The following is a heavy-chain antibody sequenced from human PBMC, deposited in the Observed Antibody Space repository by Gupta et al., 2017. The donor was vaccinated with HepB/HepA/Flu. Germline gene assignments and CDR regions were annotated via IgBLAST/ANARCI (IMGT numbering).Heavy chain of an antibody. D-gene: IGHD3-10*01. CDR2: IGTAGDT. CDR1: GFTFSSYD. Sequence: EVQLVESGGGLVQPGGSLRLSCAASGFTFSSYDMHWVRQATGKGLEWVSAIGTAGDTDDPGSVKGRLTIARENAKNSLYIKMKSLRAGDTAVDDCARGGEGMDVGGQGTTVTVSS. CDR3: ARGGEGMDV. J-gene: IGHJ6*02. V-gene: IGHV3-13*01.